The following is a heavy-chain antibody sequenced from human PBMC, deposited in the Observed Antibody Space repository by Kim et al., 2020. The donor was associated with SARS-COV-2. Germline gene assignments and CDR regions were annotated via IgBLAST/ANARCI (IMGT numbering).Heavy chain of an antibody. D-gene: IGHD3-9*01. CDR3: ARVGDWLRVYFDY. V-gene: IGHV4-34*01. Sequence: YNPSLKSRVTISVDTSKNQFSLKLSSVTAADTAVYYCARVGDWLRVYFDYWGQGTLVTVSS. J-gene: IGHJ4*02.